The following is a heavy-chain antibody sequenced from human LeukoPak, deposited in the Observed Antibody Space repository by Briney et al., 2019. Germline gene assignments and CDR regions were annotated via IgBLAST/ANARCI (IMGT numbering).Heavy chain of an antibody. J-gene: IGHJ2*01. CDR1: GGSISSGGHY. D-gene: IGHD6-13*01. CDR3: ARVYSSSWYRNWYFDL. V-gene: IGHV4-61*02. Sequence: SQTLSLTCTVSGGSISSGGHYWSWIRQPAGKGLEYLGRISSTGSTNYNPSLRSRVTISADTSKNHFSLKLTSVTAADTAVYYCARVYSSSWYRNWYFDLWGRGTLVTVSS. CDR2: ISSTGST.